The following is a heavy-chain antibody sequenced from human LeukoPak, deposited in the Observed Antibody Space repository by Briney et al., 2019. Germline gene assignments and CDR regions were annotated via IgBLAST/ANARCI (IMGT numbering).Heavy chain of an antibody. CDR3: TRDSASVWYEAHLDP. J-gene: IGHJ5*02. Sequence: GGSLRLSCAASGFTFNTYGMHWIRQAPGKGLEWVAFIQYDGSIKYYGDSVKGRFTISRDNSKNTLYLQMNSPRPEDTAAYYCTRDSASVWYEAHLDPWGQGTLLTVSS. D-gene: IGHD6-19*01. CDR2: IQYDGSIK. CDR1: GFTFNTYG. V-gene: IGHV3-30*02.